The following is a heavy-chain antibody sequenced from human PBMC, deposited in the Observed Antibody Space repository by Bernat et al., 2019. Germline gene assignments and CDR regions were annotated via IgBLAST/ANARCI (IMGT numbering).Heavy chain of an antibody. CDR3: AKEHLDYGSGSYFGF. CDR2: ISSSSSYI. D-gene: IGHD3-10*01. Sequence: EVQLVESGGGLVKPGGSLRLSCAASGFTFSSYSMNWVRQAPGKGLEWVSSISSSSSYIYYADSVKGRFTISRDNAKNSLYLQMNSLRAEDTAVYYCAKEHLDYGSGSYFGFWGQGTLVTVSS. V-gene: IGHV3-21*01. CDR1: GFTFSSYS. J-gene: IGHJ4*02.